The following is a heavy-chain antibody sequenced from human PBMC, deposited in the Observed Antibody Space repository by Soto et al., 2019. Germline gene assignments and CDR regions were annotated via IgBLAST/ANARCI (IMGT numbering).Heavy chain of an antibody. CDR2: ISYDGSDE. J-gene: IGHJ4*02. Sequence: QVQLVESGGGVVQPGRSLRLSCAASGFTFSSFGMHWVRQAPGKGLEWVALISYDGSDEYYRESVKGRFTISRDNSKNTLFLQVNSLRPEDTAVYYCAKDTSPGVSASSSDYWGQGALVTVSS. D-gene: IGHD2-2*01. CDR3: AKDTSPGVSASSSDY. CDR1: GFTFSSFG. V-gene: IGHV3-30*18.